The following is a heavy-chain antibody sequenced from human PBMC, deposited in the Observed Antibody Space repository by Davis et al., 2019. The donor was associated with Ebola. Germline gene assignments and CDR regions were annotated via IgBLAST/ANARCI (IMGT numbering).Heavy chain of an antibody. CDR2: IIPFFGTP. D-gene: IGHD6-25*01. V-gene: IGHV1-69*13. CDR1: GGTFSTYT. J-gene: IGHJ4*02. Sequence: SVKVSCKASGGTFSTYTFTWVRQAPGQGLESMGGIIPFFGTPNYAQKFQGRVTITADRSTNTAYMELSSLRSEDTAVYYCARSNRYSSGGDYFDFWGQGTLVTVSS. CDR3: ARSNRYSSGGDYFDF.